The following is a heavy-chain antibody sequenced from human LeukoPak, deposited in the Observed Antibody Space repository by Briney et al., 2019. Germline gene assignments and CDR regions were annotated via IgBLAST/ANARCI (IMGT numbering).Heavy chain of an antibody. CDR2: INHSGRT. CDR1: GGSFSGYY. CDR3: AREAVYYDYVWGSYRYKTGAFDI. J-gene: IGHJ3*02. V-gene: IGHV4-34*01. Sequence: SETLSLTCAVYGGSFSGYYWSWIRQPPGKGLEWIGAINHSGRTNYNPSLKSRVTISVDTSKNQFSLKLSSVTAADTAVYYCAREAVYYDYVWGSYRYKTGAFDIWGQGTMVTVSS. D-gene: IGHD3-16*02.